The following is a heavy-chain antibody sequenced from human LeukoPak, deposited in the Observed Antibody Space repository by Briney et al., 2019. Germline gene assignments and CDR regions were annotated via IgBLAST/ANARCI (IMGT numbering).Heavy chain of an antibody. V-gene: IGHV4-31*03. D-gene: IGHD2-2*01. Sequence: PSETLSLTCTVSGGSISSGGYYWSWIRQHPGKGLEWIGYIYYSGSTYYNPSLKSRVTISVDTSKNQFSLKLSSVTAADTAVYYCARVAVVVPAALDYWGQGTLVTVSS. CDR3: ARVAVVVPAALDY. J-gene: IGHJ4*02. CDR2: IYYSGST. CDR1: GGSISSGGYY.